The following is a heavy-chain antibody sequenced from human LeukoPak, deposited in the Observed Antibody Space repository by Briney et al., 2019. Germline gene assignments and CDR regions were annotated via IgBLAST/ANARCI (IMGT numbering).Heavy chain of an antibody. CDR3: SRESSQSHASDI. J-gene: IGHJ3*02. CDR1: GFTFSSYA. Sequence: GGSLRLSCAASGFTFSSYAMHWVRQAPGKGLEWVSFIRYDGSNKFYADSVKGRFTISRDNSKNTVYLQMNSLRADDTALYYCSRESSQSHASDIWGQGTMVTVSS. CDR2: IRYDGSNK. V-gene: IGHV3-30*02. D-gene: IGHD6-19*01.